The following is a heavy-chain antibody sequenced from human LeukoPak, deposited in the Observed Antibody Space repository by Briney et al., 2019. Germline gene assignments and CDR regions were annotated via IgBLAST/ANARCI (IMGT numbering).Heavy chain of an antibody. CDR3: GKTTVGYSSGQKPAWPVDY. CDR2: IFGSGGSP. V-gene: IGHV3-23*01. CDR1: GFTFGSHA. J-gene: IGHJ4*02. D-gene: IGHD5-18*01. Sequence: GGALRLSCEASGFTFGSHAMYWVRQAPGKGLEGVAGIFGSGGSPHYADPVKGRFTISRDNSRNTVYLQINSLRAEDTAVYYCGKTTVGYSSGQKPAWPVDYWGQGTLVTVSS.